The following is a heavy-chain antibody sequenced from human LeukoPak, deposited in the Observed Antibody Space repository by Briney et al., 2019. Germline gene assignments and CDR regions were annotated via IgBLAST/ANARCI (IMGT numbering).Heavy chain of an antibody. CDR3: ARHPYYYGSGPMDV. Sequence: PGGSLRLSCAASGFTFSSYSMNWVRQPPGKGLEWIGEINHSGSTNYNPSLKSRVTISVDTSKNQFSLKLSSVTAADTAVYYCARHPYYYGSGPMDVWGKGTTVTISS. CDR1: GFTFSSYS. D-gene: IGHD3-10*01. J-gene: IGHJ6*03. CDR2: INHSGST. V-gene: IGHV4-34*01.